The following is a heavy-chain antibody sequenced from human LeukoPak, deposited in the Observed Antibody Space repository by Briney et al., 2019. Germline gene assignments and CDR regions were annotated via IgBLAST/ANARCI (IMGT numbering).Heavy chain of an antibody. J-gene: IGHJ6*03. CDR3: ARDCLVADPYYMDV. Sequence: GGSLRLSCAASGFTFSSYWMSWVRQAPGKGLEWVANIKQDGSEKYYVDSVKGRFTISRDNAKNSLYLQMNSLRAEDTAVYCCARDCLVADPYYMDVWGKGTTVTVSS. CDR2: IKQDGSEK. CDR1: GFTFSSYW. V-gene: IGHV3-7*01. D-gene: IGHD2-15*01.